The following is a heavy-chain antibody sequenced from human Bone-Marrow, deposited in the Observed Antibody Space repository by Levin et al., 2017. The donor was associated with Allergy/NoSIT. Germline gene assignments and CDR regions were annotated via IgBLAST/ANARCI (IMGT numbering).Heavy chain of an antibody. D-gene: IGHD2-2*03. CDR3: ARDGYCSSTSCEYYYGMTS. CDR2: MNSDGSST. Sequence: GESLKISCAASGFTFRSYWMHWVRQAPGKGLVWVSRMNSDGSSTSYADSVKGRFTISRDNAKNTLYLQMNSLRAEDTAVYYCARDGYCSSTSCEYYYGMTSGAKGPRSPSP. CDR1: GFTFRSYW. J-gene: IGHJ6*02. V-gene: IGHV3-74*01.